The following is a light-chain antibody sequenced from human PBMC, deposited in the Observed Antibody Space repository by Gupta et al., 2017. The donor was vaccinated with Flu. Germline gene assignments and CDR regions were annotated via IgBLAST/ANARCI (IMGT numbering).Light chain of an antibody. V-gene: IGLV2-14*01. CDR1: SSDVGDYNF. CDR3: SSYTSSTFYV. J-gene: IGLJ1*01. Sequence: QSALTQPASASGSPGQSIAIPCPGTSSDVGDYNFVSWYQQHPGKAPKLMIYEVSNRPSGVSNRFSGSKSGNTASLTISGLQAEDEDDYYCSSYTSSTFYVFGTGTKVTVL. CDR2: EVS.